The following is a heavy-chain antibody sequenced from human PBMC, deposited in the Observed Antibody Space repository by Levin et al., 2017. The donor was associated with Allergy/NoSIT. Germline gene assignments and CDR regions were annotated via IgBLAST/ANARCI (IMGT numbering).Heavy chain of an antibody. CDR1: GFTFSSYW. D-gene: IGHD2-15*01. CDR2: IKQDGSEK. V-gene: IGHV3-7*04. Sequence: GESLKISCAASGFTFSSYWMSWVRQAPGKGLEWVANIKQDGSEKYYVDSVKGRFTISRDNAKYSLYLQMNSLRAEDTAVYYCARAGYCSGGSCQFDYWGQGTLGTVSS. J-gene: IGHJ4*02. CDR3: ARAGYCSGGSCQFDY.